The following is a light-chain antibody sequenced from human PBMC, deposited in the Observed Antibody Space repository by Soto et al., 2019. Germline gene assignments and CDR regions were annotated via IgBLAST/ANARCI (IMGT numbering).Light chain of an antibody. CDR3: SSYAGSDVFV. Sequence: QSALTQPPSASGSPGQSVAISCTGTSSDVGAYNYVAWYQQHPGKVPKLMIYEVSKRPSGVPDRFSGSKSGNTASLTVSGLQDDDEADYYCSSYAGSDVFVFGTGSKVTV. J-gene: IGLJ1*01. CDR2: EVS. V-gene: IGLV2-8*01. CDR1: SSDVGAYNY.